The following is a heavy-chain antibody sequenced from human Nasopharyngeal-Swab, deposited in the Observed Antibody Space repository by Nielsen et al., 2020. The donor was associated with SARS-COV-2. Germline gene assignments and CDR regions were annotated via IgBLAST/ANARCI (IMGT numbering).Heavy chain of an antibody. D-gene: IGHD3-22*01. Sequence: SVKVSCKASGYTFTGYYMHWVRQAPGQGLEWMGRIIPILGIANYAQKFQGRVTITADKSTSTAYMELSSLRSEDTAVYYCARGSYYYDSSGYYLDYWGQGTLVTISS. V-gene: IGHV1-69*04. CDR3: ARGSYYYDSSGYYLDY. CDR2: IIPILGIA. CDR1: GYTFTGYY. J-gene: IGHJ4*02.